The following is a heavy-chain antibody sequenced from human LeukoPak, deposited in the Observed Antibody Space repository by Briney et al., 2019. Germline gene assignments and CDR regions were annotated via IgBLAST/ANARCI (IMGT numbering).Heavy chain of an antibody. CDR2: ISSSSSTI. V-gene: IGHV3-48*01. CDR3: ARDPYGSGSYYNGGWFDH. D-gene: IGHD3-10*01. Sequence: GGSLRLSCAASGFTFSSYSMNWVRQAPGKGLEWVSYISSSSSTIYYADSVKGRFTISRDNAKNSLYLQMNSLRAEDTAVYYCARDPYGSGSYYNGGWFDHWGQGTLVTVSS. J-gene: IGHJ5*02. CDR1: GFTFSSYS.